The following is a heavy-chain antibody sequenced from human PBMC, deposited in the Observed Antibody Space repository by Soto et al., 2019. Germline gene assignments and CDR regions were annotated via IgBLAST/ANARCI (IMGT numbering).Heavy chain of an antibody. CDR3: AREVYSSGWTYYFDH. V-gene: IGHV1-3*01. CDR2: INAGNGNT. D-gene: IGHD6-19*01. Sequence: GASVKVSCKASGYTFTSYALHWVRQAPGQRLEWMGWINAGNGNTKYSQKFQGRVTFTRDTSASTAYMELSSLRSEDTAVYYCAREVYSSGWTYYFDHWGQGTLVTVSS. J-gene: IGHJ4*02. CDR1: GYTFTSYA.